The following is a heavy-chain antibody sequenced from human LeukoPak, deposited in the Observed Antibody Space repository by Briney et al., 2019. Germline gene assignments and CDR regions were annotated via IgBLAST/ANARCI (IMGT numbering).Heavy chain of an antibody. J-gene: IGHJ6*02. Sequence: SETLSLTCTVSGGSISSSTYYWGWIRQTPGKGLEWIGSIYYSGSTYYNPSLKGRVTISVDTSKNQFSLKLSSVTAADTAVYYCARDRGVTVFDVWGQGTTGTVSS. CDR2: IYYSGST. CDR3: ARDRGVTVFDV. D-gene: IGHD3-10*01. CDR1: GGSISSSTYY. V-gene: IGHV4-39*07.